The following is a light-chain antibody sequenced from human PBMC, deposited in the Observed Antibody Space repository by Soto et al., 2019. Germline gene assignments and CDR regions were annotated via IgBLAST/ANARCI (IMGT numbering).Light chain of an antibody. CDR1: QSVNIN. J-gene: IGKJ1*01. CDR2: GTS. CDR3: HQYGSSPPRT. Sequence: ERVMTQSPATLSVSPGERATLSCRASQSVNINLAWYQQKPGQAPRLLIYGTSTRATGVPARFSGSGSGTEFTLTISNLQSEDFAVYYCHQYGSSPPRTFGQGTKVDIK. V-gene: IGKV3-15*01.